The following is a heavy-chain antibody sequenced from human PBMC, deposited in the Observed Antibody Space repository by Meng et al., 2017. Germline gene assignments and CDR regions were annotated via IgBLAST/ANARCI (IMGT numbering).Heavy chain of an antibody. J-gene: IGHJ4*02. V-gene: IGHV4-61*01. Sequence: VPRQETGPVLVRLSETLSLTCHVSGGSVSRASYYGSWIRQPPGQGLEWIGLIHYSGSRNYNPSLKSRVTMSVDTSKNQVSLRLTSVTAADTAVYYCARFYGSGTFEVHDYWGQGTLVTVSS. CDR2: IHYSGSR. CDR1: GGSVSRASYY. D-gene: IGHD3-10*01. CDR3: ARFYGSGTFEVHDY.